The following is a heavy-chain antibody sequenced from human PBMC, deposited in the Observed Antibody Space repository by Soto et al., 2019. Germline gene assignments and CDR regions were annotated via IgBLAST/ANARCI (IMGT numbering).Heavy chain of an antibody. J-gene: IGHJ6*02. D-gene: IGHD3-3*01. Sequence: QIQLQQWGAGLLKPSETLSLTCVVNGGSFSGYYWSWVRQPPGKGLEWIGEINHSGITDSNPSLKSRVTIAVDASRFEFSLKLTSVTAADSAVYYCARGRSSVPDRRGIGYYCLDVWGQGTTVTVS. V-gene: IGHV4-34*01. CDR1: GGSFSGYY. CDR2: INHSGIT. CDR3: ARGRSSVPDRRGIGYYCLDV.